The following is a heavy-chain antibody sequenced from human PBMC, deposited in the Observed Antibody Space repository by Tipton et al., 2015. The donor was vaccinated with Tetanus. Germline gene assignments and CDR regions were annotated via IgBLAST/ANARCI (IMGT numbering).Heavy chain of an antibody. CDR1: GFTFNTYA. D-gene: IGHD1-26*01. J-gene: IGHJ5*01. CDR3: AKDMGDRGGYWGWFGS. V-gene: IGHV3-23*01. Sequence: SLRLSCEASGFTFNTYAMNWVRQAPGKGLEWVASITGRGDATYYSDSVKGRFTISRDNSKSTLSLQMSSLRVEDTAVYYCAKDMGDRGGYWGWFGSWGQGTLATVSS. CDR2: ITGRGDAT.